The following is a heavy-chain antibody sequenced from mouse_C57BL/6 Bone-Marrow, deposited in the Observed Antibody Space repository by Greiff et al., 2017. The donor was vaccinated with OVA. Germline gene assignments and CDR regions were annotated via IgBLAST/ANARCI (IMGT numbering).Heavy chain of an antibody. D-gene: IGHD2-3*01. CDR3: ARAEIYDGYYSFAY. V-gene: IGHV1-9*01. CDR1: GYTFTGYW. CDR2: ILPGSGST. Sequence: QVQLKQSGAELMKPGASVKLSCKATGYTFTGYWIEWVKQRPGHGLEWIGEILPGSGSTNYNEKFKGKATFTADTSSNTAYMQLSSLTTEDSAIYYCARAEIYDGYYSFAYWGQGTLVTVSA. J-gene: IGHJ3*01.